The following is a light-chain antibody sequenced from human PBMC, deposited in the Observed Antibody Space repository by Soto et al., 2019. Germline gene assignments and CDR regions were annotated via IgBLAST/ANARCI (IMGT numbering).Light chain of an antibody. CDR2: WAS. CDR1: QTGFFSTNNKNY. V-gene: IGKV4-1*01. J-gene: IGKJ1*01. Sequence: DIVMTQSPDSLAVSLGERATIKCESSQTGFFSTNNKNYLAWYQQRPGQPPKLLISWASIRESGVPDRFSGSGSGTHFTLTIDSLQAEDVAIYYCQQYYDAPRTFGQGTKV. CDR3: QQYYDAPRT.